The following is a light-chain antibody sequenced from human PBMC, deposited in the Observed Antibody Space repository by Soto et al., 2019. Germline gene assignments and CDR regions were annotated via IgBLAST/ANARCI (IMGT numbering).Light chain of an antibody. V-gene: IGKV1-27*01. CDR3: QHLNTYPIT. Sequence: DIQRTQSPSSLSASVGDRVTITCRASQGISEYLAWYQQKPGKVPKLLIYAASILQSGVPSRFSGSGSGTAFTLTISSLQPEDFATYYCQHLNTYPITFGPGTRLEIK. CDR2: AAS. J-gene: IGKJ5*01. CDR1: QGISEY.